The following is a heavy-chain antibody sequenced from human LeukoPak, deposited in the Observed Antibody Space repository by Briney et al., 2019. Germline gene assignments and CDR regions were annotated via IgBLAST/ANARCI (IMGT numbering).Heavy chain of an antibody. D-gene: IGHD6-13*01. Sequence: GGSLRLSCTDSGNSFDDYGMSWVRQVPRKGLEWVSGINWDGGATAYADSVKGRFTISRDHAKNSVFLQMNSLRAEDTALYFCARDLSSSWYSLGYRGQGILVTVSS. J-gene: IGHJ4*02. CDR2: INWDGGAT. V-gene: IGHV3-20*04. CDR1: GNSFDDYG. CDR3: ARDLSSSWYSLGY.